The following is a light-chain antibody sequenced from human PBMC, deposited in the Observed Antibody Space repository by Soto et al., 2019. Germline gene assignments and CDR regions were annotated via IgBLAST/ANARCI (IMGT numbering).Light chain of an antibody. CDR3: QQYTNWPSWT. J-gene: IGKJ1*01. V-gene: IGKV3-15*01. CDR1: QSVNSY. CDR2: GAS. Sequence: EKVMTQSPATLSMCPGERATLSCRASQSVNSYLAWYQQKPGQAPRLLIYGASTRATGIPARFSGSGSGTEFTLTISSLQSEDFAVYYCQQYTNWPSWTFGQGTKVEIK.